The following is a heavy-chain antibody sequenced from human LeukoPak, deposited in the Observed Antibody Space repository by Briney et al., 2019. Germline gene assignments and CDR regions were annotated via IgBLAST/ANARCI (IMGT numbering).Heavy chain of an antibody. CDR2: MKPDGSEK. D-gene: IGHD3-10*01. CDR1: GLSVSGNY. V-gene: IGHV3-7*01. CDR3: GRAMDK. Sequence: PGGSLRLSCEAFGLSVSGNYMSWVRQAPGKGLEWVANMKPDGSEKNYVDSVKGRFTISRDNAKNSLYLQMNSLRAEDTAVYYCGRAMDKWGQGTLVTVSS. J-gene: IGHJ4*02.